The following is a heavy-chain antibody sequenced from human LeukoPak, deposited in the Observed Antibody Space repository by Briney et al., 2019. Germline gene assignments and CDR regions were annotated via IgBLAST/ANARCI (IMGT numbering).Heavy chain of an antibody. D-gene: IGHD1-26*01. CDR2: IYYSGST. CDR1: GDSISTISYY. CDR3: ARDGRRYGMDV. J-gene: IGHJ6*02. Sequence: TSSETLSLTCTVSGDSISTISYYWGWIRQPPGKGLEWIGTIYYSGSTDYNPSLESRVTISVDTSKNQFSLKLSSVTAADTAVYYCARDGRRYGMDVWGQGTTVTVSS. V-gene: IGHV4-39*07.